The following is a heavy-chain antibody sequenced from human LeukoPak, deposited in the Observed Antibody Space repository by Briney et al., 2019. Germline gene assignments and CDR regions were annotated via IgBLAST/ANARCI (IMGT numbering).Heavy chain of an antibody. CDR2: INAGNGNT. Sequence: ASVKVSCKASGYTFTSYAMHWVRQAPGQRLEWMGWINAGNGNTKYSQKFQGRVTITRDTSASTAYMELSSLRSEDTAVYYRAFGIGVPAAPSVAWFDPWGQGTLVTVSS. V-gene: IGHV1-3*01. CDR1: GYTFTSYA. D-gene: IGHD2-2*01. CDR3: AFGIGVPAAPSVAWFDP. J-gene: IGHJ5*02.